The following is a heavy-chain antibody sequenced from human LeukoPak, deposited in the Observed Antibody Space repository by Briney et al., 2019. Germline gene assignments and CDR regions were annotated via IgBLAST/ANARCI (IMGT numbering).Heavy chain of an antibody. V-gene: IGHV3-21*01. CDR2: ISSTSKYI. Sequence: GGSLRLSCVASGFAFSDDSMNWVRQPPGKGLEWVSSISSTSKYIYYADSVKGRFTISRDNAKNSLFLQMNNLRVDDSAVYYCAREYTAMAYDYWGQGNLDTVSS. J-gene: IGHJ4*02. CDR3: AREYTAMAYDY. CDR1: GFAFSDDS. D-gene: IGHD5-18*01.